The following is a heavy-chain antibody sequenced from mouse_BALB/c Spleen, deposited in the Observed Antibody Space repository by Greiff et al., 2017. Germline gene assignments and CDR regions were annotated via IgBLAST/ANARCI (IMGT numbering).Heavy chain of an antibody. D-gene: IGHD1-1*01. CDR3: ARGGATVVPFDY. CDR1: GFTFSDYY. Sequence: EVKLVESGGGLVKPGGSLKLSCAASGFTFSDYYMYWVRQTPEKRLEWVATISDGGSYTYYPDSVKGRFTISRDYAKNNLYLQMSSLKSEDTAMYYCARGGATVVPFDYWGQGTTFTVSS. J-gene: IGHJ2*01. V-gene: IGHV5-4*02. CDR2: ISDGGSYT.